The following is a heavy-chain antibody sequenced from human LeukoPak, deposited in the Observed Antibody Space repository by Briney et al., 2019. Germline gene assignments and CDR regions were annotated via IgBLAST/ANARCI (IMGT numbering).Heavy chain of an antibody. J-gene: IGHJ3*02. D-gene: IGHD4-23*01. CDR1: GVSFSGYY. CDR3: ARTTVVTPSAFDI. V-gene: IGHV4-34*01. CDR2: INHSGST. Sequence: SETLSLTCAVYGVSFSGYYWSWIRQPPGKGLEWIGEINHSGSTNYNPSLKSRVTISVDTSKNQFSLKLSSVTAADTAVYYCARTTVVTPSAFDIWGQGTMVTVSS.